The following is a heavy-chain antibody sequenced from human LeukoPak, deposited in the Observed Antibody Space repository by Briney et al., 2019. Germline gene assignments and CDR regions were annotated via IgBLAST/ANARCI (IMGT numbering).Heavy chain of an antibody. J-gene: IGHJ4*02. Sequence: GGSLRLSCAASGFTFSSYGMHWVRQAPGKGLEWVAFIRYDGSNKYYADSVKGRFTISRDNSKNTLYLQMNSLRAEDTAVYYCAKAAYYDYVWGAGDYWGQGTLVTVSS. CDR2: IRYDGSNK. V-gene: IGHV3-30*02. CDR1: GFTFSSYG. CDR3: AKAAYYDYVWGAGDY. D-gene: IGHD3-16*01.